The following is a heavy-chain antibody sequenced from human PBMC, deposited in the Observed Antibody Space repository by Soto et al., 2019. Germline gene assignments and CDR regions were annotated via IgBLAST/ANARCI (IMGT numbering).Heavy chain of an antibody. J-gene: IGHJ6*02. D-gene: IGHD6-19*01. CDR3: ARDPRIAVADDYYYYGMDV. CDR2: INSDGSST. V-gene: IGHV3-74*01. Sequence: GVSLRLSCAASGFTFSSYWMHWVRQAPGKGLVWVSRINSDGSSTSYADSVKGRFTISRDNAKNTLYLQMNSLRAEDTAVYYCARDPRIAVADDYYYYGMDVWGQGTTVTVSS. CDR1: GFTFSSYW.